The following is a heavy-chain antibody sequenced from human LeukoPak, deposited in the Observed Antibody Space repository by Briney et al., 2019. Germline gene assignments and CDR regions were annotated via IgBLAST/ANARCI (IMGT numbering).Heavy chain of an antibody. V-gene: IGHV3-21*01. CDR2: ISSSSSYI. Sequence: GGSLRLSCAASGFTFSSYSMNWVRQAPGKGLEWVSSISSSSSYIYYADSVKGRFTISRDNAKNSLYLQMNSLRAEDTAVYNCARGVHIVRGVLFDYWGQGTLVTVSS. CDR3: ARGVHIVRGVLFDY. D-gene: IGHD3-10*01. CDR1: GFTFSSYS. J-gene: IGHJ4*02.